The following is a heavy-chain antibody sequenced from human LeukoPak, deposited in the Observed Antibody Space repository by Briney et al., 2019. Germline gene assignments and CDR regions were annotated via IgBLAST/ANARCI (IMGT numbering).Heavy chain of an antibody. J-gene: IGHJ5*02. Sequence: SETLSLTCAVYGGSFSGYYWSWIRQPPGKGLEWIGEINHSGSTNYNPSLKSRVTISVDTSKNQFSLKLSSVTAADTAVYYCPREDYDILTGYYIGWFDPRGQGTLVTVSS. CDR1: GGSFSGYY. V-gene: IGHV4-34*01. CDR2: INHSGST. D-gene: IGHD3-9*01. CDR3: PREDYDILTGYYIGWFDP.